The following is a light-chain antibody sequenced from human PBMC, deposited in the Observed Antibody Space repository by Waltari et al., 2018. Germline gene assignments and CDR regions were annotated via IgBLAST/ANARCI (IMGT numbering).Light chain of an antibody. CDR2: DAS. V-gene: IGKV3-11*01. J-gene: IGKJ5*01. CDR1: QNVYSY. Sequence: EIVLTQSPATLSLSPGERASLSCRASQNVYSYFVWYQNKPGQPPRLLLHDASIRAPGIPVGCRGSGAGTDVTLTTSSLEPEDFAVYYCQQRASWPPITFGQGTRLEIK. CDR3: QQRASWPPIT.